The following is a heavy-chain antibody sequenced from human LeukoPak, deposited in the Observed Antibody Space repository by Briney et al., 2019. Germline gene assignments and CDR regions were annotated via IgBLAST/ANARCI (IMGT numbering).Heavy chain of an antibody. J-gene: IGHJ6*02. Sequence: PGGSLRLSCAASGFTFSSYSMNWVRQAPGKGLEWVSSISSSSSYIYYADSVKGRFTISRDNAKNSLYLQMNSLRAEDTAVYYCARDPGMTTVTEYYYYYYGMDVWGQGTTVTVSS. CDR2: ISSSSSYI. CDR3: ARDPGMTTVTEYYYYYYGMDV. V-gene: IGHV3-21*01. CDR1: GFTFSSYS. D-gene: IGHD4-17*01.